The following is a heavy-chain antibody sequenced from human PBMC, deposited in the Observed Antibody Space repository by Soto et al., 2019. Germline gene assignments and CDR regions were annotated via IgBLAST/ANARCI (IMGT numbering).Heavy chain of an antibody. D-gene: IGHD4-17*01. J-gene: IGHJ4*02. V-gene: IGHV1-3*01. CDR1: GYTFTSYA. CDR2: INAGNGNT. Sequence: ASVKVSCKASGYTFTSYAMHWVRQAPGQRLEWMGWINAGNGNTKYSQKFQGRVTITRDTSASTAYMELSSLRSEDTAVYYCARDRTYGTHPDYWGQGTLVTVSS. CDR3: ARDRTYGTHPDY.